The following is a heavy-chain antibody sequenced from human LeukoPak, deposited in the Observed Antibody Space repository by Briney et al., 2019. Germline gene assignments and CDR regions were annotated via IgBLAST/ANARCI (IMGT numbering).Heavy chain of an antibody. CDR1: GCTFSSYA. Sequence: GSSVKVSCKASGCTFSSYAISWVRPAPGQGLEWMGGIIPIFGTANYAQKFQGRVTITTDESTGTAYLELSSLRYEDTAVYYCARVVGYCSSTSCYTDPRGSDHYMDVWGKGTTVTVSS. J-gene: IGHJ6*03. CDR2: IIPIFGTA. D-gene: IGHD2-2*02. V-gene: IGHV1-69*05. CDR3: ARVVGYCSSTSCYTDPRGSDHYMDV.